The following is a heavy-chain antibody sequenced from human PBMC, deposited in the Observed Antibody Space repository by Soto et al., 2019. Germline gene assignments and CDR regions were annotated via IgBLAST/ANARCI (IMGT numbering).Heavy chain of an antibody. CDR2: IYYSGST. CDR3: ARVITVTYYFDY. CDR1: GGSISSGGYY. Sequence: SETLSLTCTVSGGSISSGGYYWSWIRQHPGKGLEWIGYIYYSGSTYYNPSLKSRVTISVDTSKNQFSLKLSSVTAADTAVYYCARVITVTYYFDYWGQGTLVTVSS. J-gene: IGHJ4*02. D-gene: IGHD4-17*01. V-gene: IGHV4-31*03.